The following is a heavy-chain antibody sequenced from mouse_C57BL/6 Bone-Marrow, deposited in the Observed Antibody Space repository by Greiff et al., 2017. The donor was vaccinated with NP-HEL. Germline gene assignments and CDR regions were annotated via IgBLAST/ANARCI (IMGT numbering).Heavy chain of an antibody. J-gene: IGHJ4*01. V-gene: IGHV2-2*01. CDR2: IWSGGST. Sequence: VKLQESGPGLVQPSQSLSITCTVSGFSLTSYGVHWVRQSPGKGLEWLGVIWSGGSTDYNAAFISRLSISKDNSKSQVFFKMNSLQADDTAIYYCGGRAMDYWGQGTSVTVSS. CDR1: GFSLTSYG. CDR3: GGRAMDY.